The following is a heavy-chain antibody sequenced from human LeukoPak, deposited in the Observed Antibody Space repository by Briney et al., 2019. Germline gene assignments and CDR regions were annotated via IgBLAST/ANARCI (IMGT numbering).Heavy chain of an antibody. CDR3: ARDRNFGRNWFDP. CDR2: INPNSGGT. CDR1: GYTFTGYY. J-gene: IGHJ5*02. Sequence: ASAKVSCKASGYTFTGYYMHWVRQAPGQGLEWMGWINPNSGGTNYAQKFQGRVTMTGDTSISTAYMELSRLRSDDTAVYYCARDRNFGRNWFDPWGQGTLVTVSS. V-gene: IGHV1-2*02. D-gene: IGHD3/OR15-3a*01.